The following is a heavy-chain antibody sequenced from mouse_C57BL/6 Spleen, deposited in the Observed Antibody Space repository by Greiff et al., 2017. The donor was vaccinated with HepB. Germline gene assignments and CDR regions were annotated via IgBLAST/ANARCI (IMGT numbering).Heavy chain of an antibody. CDR3: ARRGMGFRHYDAMDY. J-gene: IGHJ4*01. D-gene: IGHD4-1*01. CDR1: GYTFTDYY. CDR2: INPNNGGT. V-gene: IGHV1-26*01. Sequence: EVQLQQSGPELVKPGASVKISCKASGYTFTDYYMNWVKQSHGKSLEWIGDINPNNGGTSYNQKFKGKATLTVDKSSSTAYMELRSLTSEDSAVYYGARRGMGFRHYDAMDYWGQGTSVTVSS.